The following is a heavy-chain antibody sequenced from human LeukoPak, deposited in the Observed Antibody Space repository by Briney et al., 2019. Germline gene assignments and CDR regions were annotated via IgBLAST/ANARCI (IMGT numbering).Heavy chain of an antibody. V-gene: IGHV1-2*02. D-gene: IGHD5-18*01. CDR1: GYTFTNYD. CDR3: ARGRIHSWSDAFDI. J-gene: IGHJ3*02. Sequence: ASVKVSCKASGYTFTNYDINWVRQAPGQGLEWMGWINSNSGGTKYAQKFQGSVIMTRDTSISTAYMELSRLKSDDTAVYYCARGRIHSWSDAFDIWGQGTTVTVSS. CDR2: INSNSGGT.